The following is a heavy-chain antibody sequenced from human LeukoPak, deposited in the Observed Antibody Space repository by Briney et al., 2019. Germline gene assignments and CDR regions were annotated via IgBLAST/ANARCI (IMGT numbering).Heavy chain of an antibody. CDR3: AKAASGSYLYYFDY. D-gene: IGHD1-26*01. V-gene: IGHV3-23*01. J-gene: IGHJ4*02. Sequence: PGGSLRLSCAASGLTFSSYAMNWVRQAPGKGLEWVSTISYSGGSTYYVDSVKGRFTISRDNSENTLYLQLYSLRAEDTAVYYCAKAASGSYLYYFDYWGQGTLVTVSS. CDR1: GLTFSSYA. CDR2: ISYSGGST.